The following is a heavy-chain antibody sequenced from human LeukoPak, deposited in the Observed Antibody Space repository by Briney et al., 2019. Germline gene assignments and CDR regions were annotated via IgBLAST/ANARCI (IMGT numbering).Heavy chain of an antibody. V-gene: IGHV1-69*13. Sequence: GASVKVSCKASGGTFSSYAISWVRQAPGQGLEWMGGIIPIFGTANYAQKFQGRVTITADESASTAYMELSSLRSEDTAVYYCARDGGYSGYDGGDYWGQGTLVTVSS. D-gene: IGHD5-12*01. CDR3: ARDGGYSGYDGGDY. J-gene: IGHJ4*02. CDR1: GGTFSSYA. CDR2: IIPIFGTA.